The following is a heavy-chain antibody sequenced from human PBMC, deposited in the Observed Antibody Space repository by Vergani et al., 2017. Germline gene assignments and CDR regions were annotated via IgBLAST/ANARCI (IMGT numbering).Heavy chain of an antibody. D-gene: IGHD3-9*01. CDR2: IYHSGGA. CDR1: GSSITSSSYY. CDR3: ARTESFILRYFHWAL. Sequence: QLHLQESGPGLVKPSETLSLTCTVSGSSITSSSYYWGWIRQPPGKGLEWIGNIYHSGGAYYNPSLKGRVTISVDTSKNQFSLEVTSVTAADTAIYFCARTESFILRYFHWALWVQGTLVTVSS. J-gene: IGHJ4*02. V-gene: IGHV4-39*01.